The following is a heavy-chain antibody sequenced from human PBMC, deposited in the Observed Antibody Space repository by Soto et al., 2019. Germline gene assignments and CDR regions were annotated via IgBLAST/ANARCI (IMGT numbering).Heavy chain of an antibody. D-gene: IGHD3-16*01. V-gene: IGHV3-15*01. CDR3: TTTYYFISYDYVWPDY. CDR1: GFTFSNAW. Sequence: GGSLRLSCAASGFTFSNAWMSWVRQAPGKGLEWVGRIKSKTDGGTTDYAAPVKGRFTISRDDSKNTLYLQMNSLKTEDTAVYYCTTTYYFISYDYVWPDYWGQGTLVTVSS. J-gene: IGHJ4*02. CDR2: IKSKTDGGTT.